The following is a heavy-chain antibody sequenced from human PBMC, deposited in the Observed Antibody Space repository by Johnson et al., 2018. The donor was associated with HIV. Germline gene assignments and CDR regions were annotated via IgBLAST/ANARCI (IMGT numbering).Heavy chain of an antibody. D-gene: IGHD2-15*01. J-gene: IGHJ3*01. CDR1: GFTFSSYD. V-gene: IGHV3-13*01. CDR2: IGTAGDT. Sequence: VQLVESGGGVVQPGGSLRLSCAASGFTFSSYDMHWVRQATGKGLEWVSAIGTAGDTYYPGSVKGRFTISRENAKNTLYLEMNSLRAEDTAVYYCARGIVGVQPRYRLLRDDVFDVWGQGTMVTVSS. CDR3: ARGIVGVQPRYRLLRDDVFDV.